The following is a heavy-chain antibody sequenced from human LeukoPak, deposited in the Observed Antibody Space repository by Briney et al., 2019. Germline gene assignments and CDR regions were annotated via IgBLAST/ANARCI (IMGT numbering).Heavy chain of an antibody. CDR3: ARWRTTSAGFTSAGFDF. CDR2: AYYRSRWYS. D-gene: IGHD1-7*01. J-gene: IGHJ3*01. V-gene: IGHV6-1*01. CDR1: GDSVSSNSAT. Sequence: SQTLSLTCAISGDSVSSNSATWSWLRQAPSRGLEWRGRAYYRSRWYSDYAVSVKSRVIINSDTSKNHFTLQLNSVTPEDTAVYFCARWRTTSAGFTSAGFDFWGQGTMVTVSS.